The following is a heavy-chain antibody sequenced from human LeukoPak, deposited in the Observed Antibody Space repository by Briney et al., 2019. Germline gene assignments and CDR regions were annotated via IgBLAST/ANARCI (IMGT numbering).Heavy chain of an antibody. CDR1: GGTFSSYA. Sequence: ASVKVSCKASGGTFSSYAISWVRQAPGQGLEWMGGIIPIFGTANYAQKFQGRVTITADESTSTAYMELSSLRSEDTAVYYCARDRWSIAARPYYYGMDVWGQGTTVTVSS. D-gene: IGHD6-6*01. CDR2: IIPIFGTA. CDR3: ARDRWSIAARPYYYGMDV. J-gene: IGHJ6*02. V-gene: IGHV1-69*13.